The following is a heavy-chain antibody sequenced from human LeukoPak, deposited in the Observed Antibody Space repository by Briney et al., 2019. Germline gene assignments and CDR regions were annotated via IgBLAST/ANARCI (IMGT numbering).Heavy chain of an antibody. CDR2: MYYRGSS. J-gene: IGHJ5*02. CDR3: AAKEHIAVAGTDWFDP. CDR1: VVSISSDY. D-gene: IGHD6-19*01. V-gene: IGHV4-59*01. Sequence: PSETLSLTCSVSVVSISSDYWSWIQHPPGKGLEWIGYMYYRGSSNYNPALKSRGTISVDTSKNQFSLKLSSVPAADTAVYYCAAKEHIAVAGTDWFDPWGQGTLVTVSS.